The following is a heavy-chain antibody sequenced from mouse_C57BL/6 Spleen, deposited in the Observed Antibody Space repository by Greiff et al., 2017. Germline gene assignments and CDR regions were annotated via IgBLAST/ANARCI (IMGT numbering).Heavy chain of an antibody. CDR1: GFNIKDYY. J-gene: IGHJ4*01. CDR3: AHYNGGAMDY. Sequence: VQLQQSGAELVKPGASVKLSCTASGFNIKDYYMHWVKQRTEPGLEWIGRIDPEDGETKYDSKFKGKATITADTSSNTAYLQLRSLTAEDTAVSYCAHYNGGAMDYWGQGTSLTVSS. V-gene: IGHV14-2*01. D-gene: IGHD1-1*01. CDR2: IDPEDGET.